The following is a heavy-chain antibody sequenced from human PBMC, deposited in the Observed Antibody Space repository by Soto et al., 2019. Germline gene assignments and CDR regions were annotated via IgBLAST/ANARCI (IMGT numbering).Heavy chain of an antibody. J-gene: IGHJ3*02. Sequence: QVQLQESGPGLVKPSETLSLTCTVSGGSVSSGSYYWSWIRQPPGKVLEWIGYIYYSGSTNYNPSLKTRVTISVDTSKNQFSLKLSSVTAADTAVYYCASPTGYSYGDDAFDIWGQGTMVTVSS. V-gene: IGHV4-61*01. CDR1: GGSVSSGSYY. D-gene: IGHD5-18*01. CDR3: ASPTGYSYGDDAFDI. CDR2: IYYSGST.